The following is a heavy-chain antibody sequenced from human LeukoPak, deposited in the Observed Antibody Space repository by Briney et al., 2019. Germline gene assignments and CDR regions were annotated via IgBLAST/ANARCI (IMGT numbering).Heavy chain of an antibody. J-gene: IGHJ4*02. CDR2: IYYSGST. Sequence: SETLSLTCAVYGGSFSGYYWSWIRQSPGKGLEWIGDIYYSGSTKYNPSLKSRVTISVDTPKNDLSLRLTSVLAADTAIYYCVRRDNTGWNYFDCWGQGILVTVSS. CDR1: GGSFSGYY. V-gene: IGHV4-59*08. CDR3: VRRDNTGWNYFDC. D-gene: IGHD6-19*01.